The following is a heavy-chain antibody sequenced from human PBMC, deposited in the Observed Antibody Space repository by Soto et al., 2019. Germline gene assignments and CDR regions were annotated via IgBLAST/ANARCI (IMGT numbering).Heavy chain of an antibody. V-gene: IGHV1-69*13. CDR2: ILPTSDTP. CDR1: GGTFRGYA. D-gene: IGHD3-22*01. CDR3: ARGYDVNSELDY. Sequence: SVKVSCKATGGTFRGYAISWVRQAPGQGLEWLGGILPTSDTPNYAQKFQARVTLTADDSTNTAYMELRGLRSGDTAVYYCARGYDVNSELDYWGQGTLVTLS. J-gene: IGHJ4*02.